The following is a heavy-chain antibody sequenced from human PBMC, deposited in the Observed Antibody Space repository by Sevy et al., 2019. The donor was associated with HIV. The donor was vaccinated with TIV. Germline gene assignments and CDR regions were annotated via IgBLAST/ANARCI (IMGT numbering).Heavy chain of an antibody. J-gene: IGHJ3*01. Sequence: GGSLRLSCAASGFTFNRYWMSWVRRAPGKGLEWVANIKQDESEKDYADSVKGRFTISRDNTKNSLFLLLDTVRDEDSAIYYCAKIDDGDFGGVVRVWGQGTMVTVSS. D-gene: IGHD2-21*01. V-gene: IGHV3-7*03. CDR1: GFTFNRYW. CDR2: IKQDESEK. CDR3: AKIDDGDFGGVVRV.